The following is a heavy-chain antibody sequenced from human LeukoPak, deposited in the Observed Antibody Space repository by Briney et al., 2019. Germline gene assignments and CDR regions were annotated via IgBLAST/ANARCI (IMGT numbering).Heavy chain of an antibody. Sequence: PSETLSLTCTVSGGSISSYCWSWIRQPAGKGLEWIGRIYTSGSTNYNPSLKSRVTMSVDTSKNQFSLKLSSVTAADTAVYYCVGGRDAAFDIWGQGTMVTVSS. CDR3: VGGRDAAFDI. CDR2: IYTSGST. V-gene: IGHV4-4*07. CDR1: GGSISSYC. J-gene: IGHJ3*02. D-gene: IGHD3-16*01.